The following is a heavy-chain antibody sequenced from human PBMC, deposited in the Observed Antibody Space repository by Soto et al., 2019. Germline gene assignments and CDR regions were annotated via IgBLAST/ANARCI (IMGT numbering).Heavy chain of an antibody. CDR1: GFTFSSYA. CDR3: ARGDIVVVVAALGFDP. D-gene: IGHD2-15*01. Sequence: QVQLVESGGGVVQPGRSLRLSCAASGFTFSSYAMHWVRQAPGKGLEWVAVISYDGSNKYYADSVKGRFTISRDNSKNXLYLQMNSLRAEDTAVYYCARGDIVVVVAALGFDPWGQGTLVTVSS. CDR2: ISYDGSNK. J-gene: IGHJ5*02. V-gene: IGHV3-30-3*01.